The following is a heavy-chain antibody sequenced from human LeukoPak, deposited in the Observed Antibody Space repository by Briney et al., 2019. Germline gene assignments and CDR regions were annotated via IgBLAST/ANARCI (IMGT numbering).Heavy chain of an antibody. Sequence: GRSLRLSCTASGFTFGDYAMSWVRQAPGKGLEWVGFIRSKAYGGTTEYAASVKGRFTISRDDSKSIAYLQMNSLKTEDTAVYYCGCGYSYGTDAFDIWGRGTMVTVSS. CDR2: IRSKAYGGTT. V-gene: IGHV3-49*04. D-gene: IGHD5-18*01. CDR1: GFTFGDYA. J-gene: IGHJ3*02. CDR3: GCGYSYGTDAFDI.